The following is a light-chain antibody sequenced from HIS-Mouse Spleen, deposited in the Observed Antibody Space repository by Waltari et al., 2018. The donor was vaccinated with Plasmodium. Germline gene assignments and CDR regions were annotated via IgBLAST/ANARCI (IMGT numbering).Light chain of an antibody. CDR1: QSISSY. V-gene: IGKV1-39*01. Sequence: DIQMTQSPSSLSASVGDRVTIPCRASQSISSYLNWYPQKPGKAPNLLIYAASSLQSGVPSRFSGSGSGTDFTLTISSLQPEDFATYYCQQSYSTWTFGQGTKVEIK. CDR2: AAS. CDR3: QQSYSTWT. J-gene: IGKJ1*01.